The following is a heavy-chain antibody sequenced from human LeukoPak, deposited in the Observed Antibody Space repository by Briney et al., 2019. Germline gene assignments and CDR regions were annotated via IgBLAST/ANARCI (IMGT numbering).Heavy chain of an antibody. J-gene: IGHJ6*02. CDR1: GYTFTSYG. Sequence: GASVKVSCKASGYTFTSYGISWVRQAPGQGLEWMGWISAYNGNTNYAQTLQGRVTMTTDTSTSTAYLELRILRSNAKAVYYCSRDHGSGSYYPDYYYYGMDGWGQGTTVTVSS. CDR3: SRDHGSGSYYPDYYYYGMDG. V-gene: IGHV1-18*01. D-gene: IGHD3-10*01. CDR2: ISAYNGNT.